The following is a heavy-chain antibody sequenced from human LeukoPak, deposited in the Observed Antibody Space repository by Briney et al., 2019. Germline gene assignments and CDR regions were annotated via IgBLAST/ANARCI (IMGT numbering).Heavy chain of an antibody. CDR3: ATDQYYDSSGYYSNAFDI. D-gene: IGHD3-22*01. J-gene: IGHJ3*02. Sequence: ASVKVSCKASGYTFTDYYMHWVQQAPGKGLEWMGRVDPEDGETIYAEKFQGRVTITAGTSTDTAYMELSSLRSEDTAVYYCATDQYYDSSGYYSNAFDIWGQGTMVTVSS. V-gene: IGHV1-69-2*01. CDR2: VDPEDGET. CDR1: GYTFTDYY.